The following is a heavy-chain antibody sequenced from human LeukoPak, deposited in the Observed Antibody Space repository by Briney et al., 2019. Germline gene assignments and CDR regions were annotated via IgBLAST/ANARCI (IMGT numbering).Heavy chain of an antibody. CDR3: TRCRYYYDSSGQTYYFDY. V-gene: IGHV3-49*04. J-gene: IGHJ4*02. CDR1: GFTFGDYA. CDR2: IRSKAYGGTT. D-gene: IGHD3-22*01. Sequence: GGSLRLSCTASGFTFGDYAMSWVRQAPGKGLEWVGFIRSKAYGGTTEYAASVKGRFTISRDDSESIAYLQMNSLKTEDTAVYYCTRCRYYYDSSGQTYYFDYWGQGTLVTVSS.